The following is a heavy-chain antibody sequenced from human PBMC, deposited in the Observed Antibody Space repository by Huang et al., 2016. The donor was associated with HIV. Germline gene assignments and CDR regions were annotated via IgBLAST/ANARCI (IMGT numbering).Heavy chain of an antibody. CDR1: GFPLCNYG. CDR3: AKLRGWFHYDSPVFVYDDFDH. J-gene: IGHJ4*02. CDR2: ISYDGWIK. V-gene: IGHV3-30*18. Sequence: QVQLVESGGGVVQPGRSLRLSCDASGFPLCNYGMHWVRQSPGKGLEWVAVISYDGWIKFDADSVKGRFTISRDNSKNTLYLHMNNLRFEDTAVYYCAKLRGWFHYDSPVFVYDDFDHWGQGTLVTVSS. D-gene: IGHD3-22*01.